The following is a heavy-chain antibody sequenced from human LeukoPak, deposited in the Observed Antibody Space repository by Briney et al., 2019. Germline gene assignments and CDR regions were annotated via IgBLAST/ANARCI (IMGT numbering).Heavy chain of an antibody. D-gene: IGHD3-10*01. CDR3: ARDRGVRGIDC. J-gene: IGHJ4*02. V-gene: IGHV4-61*01. Sequence: SETLSLTCTVSGDSVSSGRYYWSWIRQPPGKGLEWIGYIDYSGSTDYNPSLKSRVSISVDTSRNQFSLKLNSVTAVDTAVYYCARDRGVRGIDCWGQGTLVTVSS. CDR1: GDSVSSGRYY. CDR2: IDYSGST.